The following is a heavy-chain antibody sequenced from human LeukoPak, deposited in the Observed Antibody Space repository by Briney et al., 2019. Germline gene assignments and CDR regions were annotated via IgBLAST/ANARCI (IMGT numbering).Heavy chain of an antibody. Sequence: SVKVSCKASGGTFGSYAISWVRQAPGQGLEWMGGIIPIFGTANYAQKFQGRVTITADESTSTAYMELSSLRSEDTAVYYCARAVAGTVYVAFDIWGQGTMVTVSS. CDR1: GGTFGSYA. V-gene: IGHV1-69*13. CDR2: IIPIFGTA. CDR3: ARAVAGTVYVAFDI. J-gene: IGHJ3*02. D-gene: IGHD6-19*01.